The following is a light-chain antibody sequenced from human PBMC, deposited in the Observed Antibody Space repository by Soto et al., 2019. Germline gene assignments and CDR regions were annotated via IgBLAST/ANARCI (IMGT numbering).Light chain of an antibody. CDR3: QQYGSSPFS. Sequence: IVLTQSPGTLSLSPGERATLSCRASHIVRSNFLAWYQQKPGQAPRLLIFGASNRASGIPDRFSGSGSGTDFTLTISRLDPEDFAVYYCQQYGSSPFSFGPGTKVDI. CDR2: GAS. J-gene: IGKJ3*01. CDR1: HIVRSNF. V-gene: IGKV3-20*01.